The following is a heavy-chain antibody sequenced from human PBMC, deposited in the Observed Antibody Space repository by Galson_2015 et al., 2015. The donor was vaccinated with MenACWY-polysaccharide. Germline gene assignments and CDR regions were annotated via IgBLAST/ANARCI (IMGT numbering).Heavy chain of an antibody. V-gene: IGHV3-74*01. D-gene: IGHD1-26*01. CDR3: ARGSYGSGYGMDV. CDR2: INSDGSTT. CDR1: GFAYSTYW. J-gene: IGHJ6*02. Sequence: SLRLSCAASGFAYSTYWMHWVRQSPGRGLVWVSHINSDGSTTNYADSVKGRFTVSRDNAKNTLYLQMNSLRGEDTAVYYCARGSYGSGYGMDVWGQGTTVTVS.